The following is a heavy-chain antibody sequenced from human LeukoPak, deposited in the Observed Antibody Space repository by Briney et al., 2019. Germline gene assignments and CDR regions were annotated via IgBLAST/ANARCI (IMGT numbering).Heavy chain of an antibody. CDR3: AKSLYCSSTSCYFEDGVFDV. D-gene: IGHD2-2*01. Sequence: GGSLRLSCAASGFTFSSYAMSWVRQAPGKGLEWVSAISGSGGSTYYADSVKGRFTISRDNSKNTLYLQMNSLRAEDTAVYYCAKSLYCSSTSCYFEDGVFDVWGKGTTVTVSS. V-gene: IGHV3-23*01. J-gene: IGHJ6*04. CDR2: ISGSGGST. CDR1: GFTFSSYA.